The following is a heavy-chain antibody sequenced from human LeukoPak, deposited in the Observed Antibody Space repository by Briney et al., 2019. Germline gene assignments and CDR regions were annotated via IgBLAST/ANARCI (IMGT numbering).Heavy chain of an antibody. CDR1: GFTFSSYN. CDR2: ISTSSSYI. D-gene: IGHD3-3*02. J-gene: IGHJ3*02. V-gene: IGHV3-21*01. CDR3: ARVQSDHFTSGAFDI. Sequence: PGGSLRLSCAASGFTFSSYNMNWVRQAPGKGLEWVSFISTSSSYIYYGDSLKGRFTISRDNARNSLYLQMNILRAEDTAVYYCARVQSDHFTSGAFDIWGQGTMVTVSS.